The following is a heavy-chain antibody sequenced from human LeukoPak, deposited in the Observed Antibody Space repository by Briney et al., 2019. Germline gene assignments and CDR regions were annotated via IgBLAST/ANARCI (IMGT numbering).Heavy chain of an antibody. J-gene: IGHJ6*02. V-gene: IGHV1-8*01. CDR1: GYTFASYD. CDR2: MNPNSGNT. D-gene: IGHD6-13*01. CDR3: ARGSSSSWYAYYYYYGMDV. Sequence: GASVKVSCKASGYTFASYDINWVRQATGQGLEWMGWMNPNSGNTGYAQKFQGRVTMTRNTSINTACMELSSLRSEDTAVYYCARGSSSSWYAYYYYYGMDVWGQGTTVTVSS.